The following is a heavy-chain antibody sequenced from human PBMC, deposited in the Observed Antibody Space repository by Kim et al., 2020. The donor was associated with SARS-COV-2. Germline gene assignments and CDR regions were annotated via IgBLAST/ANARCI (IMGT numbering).Heavy chain of an antibody. D-gene: IGHD2-2*01. V-gene: IGHV4-39*02. J-gene: IGHJ5*02. CDR2: IYYSGST. Sequence: SETLSLTCTVSGGSISSSSYYWGCIRQPPGKGLEWIGSIYYSGSTYYNPSLKSRVTISVDTSKNQFSLKLSSVNAADTAVYYCARDQEGVVVLRRGFDPWGQGTLVTVSS. CDR1: GGSISSSSYY. CDR3: ARDQEGVVVLRRGFDP.